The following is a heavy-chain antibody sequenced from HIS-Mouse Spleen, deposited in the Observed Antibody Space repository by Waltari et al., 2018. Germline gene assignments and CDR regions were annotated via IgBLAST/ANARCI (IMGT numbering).Heavy chain of an antibody. J-gene: IGHJ2*01. CDR1: GGSLSSSSYS. CDR3: AREIPYSSSWYDWYFDL. CDR2: IYYSVST. Sequence: QLQLQESGPGLVKPSETLSLTCTVSGGSLSSSSYSWVWIRQPPGKGLEWIGSIYYSVSTYYNPSLKSRVTISVDTSKNQFSLKLSSVTAADTAVYYCAREIPYSSSWYDWYFDLWGRGTLVTVSS. D-gene: IGHD6-13*01. V-gene: IGHV4-39*07.